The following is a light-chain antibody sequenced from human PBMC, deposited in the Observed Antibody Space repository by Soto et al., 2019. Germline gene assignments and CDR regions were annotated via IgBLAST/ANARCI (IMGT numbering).Light chain of an antibody. V-gene: IGLV1-47*01. CDR3: AAWDDTVRSYV. CDR2: RAN. CDR1: NSNIGTNY. Sequence: QSVLTQPPSVSGTPGQRVTISCSGGNSNIGTNYVHWFQQLPSTAPKVLSIRANQRPSGVPDRFSGSKSGTSASLAISGLRSEDEAEYYCAAWDDTVRSYVFGTGTQLTVL. J-gene: IGLJ1*01.